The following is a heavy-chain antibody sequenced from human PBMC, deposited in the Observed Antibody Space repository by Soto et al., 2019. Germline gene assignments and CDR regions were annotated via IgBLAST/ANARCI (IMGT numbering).Heavy chain of an antibody. D-gene: IGHD3-3*01. Sequence: GASVKVSCKASGYTFTSYYMHWVRQAPGQGLKWMGIINPSGGSTSYAQKFQGRVTMTRDTSTSTVYMELSSLRSEDTAVYYCARGSYDFWSGYYGVNYGMDVWGQGTTVIVSS. CDR2: INPSGGST. J-gene: IGHJ6*02. CDR3: ARGSYDFWSGYYGVNYGMDV. CDR1: GYTFTSYY. V-gene: IGHV1-46*01.